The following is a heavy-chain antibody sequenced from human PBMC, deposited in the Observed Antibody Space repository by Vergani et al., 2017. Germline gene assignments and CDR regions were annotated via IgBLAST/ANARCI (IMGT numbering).Heavy chain of an antibody. D-gene: IGHD6-19*01. J-gene: IGHJ4*02. CDR2: ISYDGSNK. Sequence: QVQLVESGGGVVQPGRSLRLSCAASGFTFSSYGMHWVRQAPGKGLEWVAVISYDGSNKYYADSVKGRFTISRDNSKNTLYLQMNSLRAEDTAVYYCAKEGYSSGSDYFDYWGQGTLVTVSS. CDR3: AKEGYSSGSDYFDY. V-gene: IGHV3-30*18. CDR1: GFTFSSYG.